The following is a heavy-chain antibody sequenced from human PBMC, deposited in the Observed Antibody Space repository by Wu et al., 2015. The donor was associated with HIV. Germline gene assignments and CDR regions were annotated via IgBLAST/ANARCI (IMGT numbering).Heavy chain of an antibody. D-gene: IGHD3-10*01. J-gene: IGHJ3*02. CDR1: GYTFTSYY. V-gene: IGHV1-46*03. CDR2: INPSGGST. CDR3: ARVGPYGGYAFDI. Sequence: QVQLVQSGAEVKKPGASVKVSCKASGYTFTSYYMHWVRQAPGQGLEWMGIINPSGGSTSYAQKFQGRVTMIRDTSTSTVYMELSSLRSEDTAVYYCARVGPYGGYAFDIWGQGDNGHRLF.